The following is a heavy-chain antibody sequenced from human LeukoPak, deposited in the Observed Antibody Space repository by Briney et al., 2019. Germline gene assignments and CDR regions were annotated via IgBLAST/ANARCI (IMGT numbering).Heavy chain of an antibody. CDR3: ARNSGYDPEGFDY. CDR1: GFTFSSYW. Sequence: GGSLRPSCAASGFTFSSYWMSWVRQAPGKGLEWVANIKQDGSEKYYVDSVKGRFTISRDNAKNSLYLQMNSLRAEDTAVYYCARNSGYDPEGFDYWGQGTLVTVSS. V-gene: IGHV3-7*01. D-gene: IGHD5-12*01. J-gene: IGHJ4*02. CDR2: IKQDGSEK.